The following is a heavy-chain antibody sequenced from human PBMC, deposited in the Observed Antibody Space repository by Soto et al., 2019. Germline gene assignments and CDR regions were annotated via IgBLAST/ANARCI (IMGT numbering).Heavy chain of an antibody. Sequence: SQTLSLTCALYRASFSGSYWSWISQPPGNGLEWIGEINHRGSTNYNPSLKSRVTISVDTSKNQFSLKLSSVTAADTAVYYCARGRYYYGSGSLHYYYYYGMDVWGQGTTVT. CDR3: ARGRYYYGSGSLHYYYYYGMDV. J-gene: IGHJ6*02. D-gene: IGHD3-10*01. CDR2: INHRGST. V-gene: IGHV4-34*01. CDR1: RASFSGSY.